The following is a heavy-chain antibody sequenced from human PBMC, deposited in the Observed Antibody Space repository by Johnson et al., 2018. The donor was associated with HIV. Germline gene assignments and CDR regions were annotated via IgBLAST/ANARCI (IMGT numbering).Heavy chain of an antibody. CDR2: ISYDGSNK. D-gene: IGHD6-19*01. V-gene: IGHV3-30*03. CDR1: GFTFSSYG. J-gene: IGHJ3*02. Sequence: QVQLVESGGGVVRPGRSLRLSCAASGFTFSSYGMHWVRQAPGKGLEWVAVISYDGSNKYYADSVKGRFTISRDNSKNTLYLQMNSLRAEDTAVYYCARVRRSGWYDNDAFDIWGQGTMVTVSS. CDR3: ARVRRSGWYDNDAFDI.